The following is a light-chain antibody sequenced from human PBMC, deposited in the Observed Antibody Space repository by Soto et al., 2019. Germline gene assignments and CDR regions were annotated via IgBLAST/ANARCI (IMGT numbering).Light chain of an antibody. Sequence: QLTQSPASLSASVGDRVTITCRASQDISRYLAWYQQKAGQAPKLLVYGASTLQSRVPSRFIRFRFSAEFTRTISSLATEGFPSYHCHQLHSTPCTVGPGITVDV. V-gene: IGKV1-9*01. CDR2: GAS. CDR3: HQLHSTPCT. J-gene: IGKJ3*01. CDR1: QDISRY.